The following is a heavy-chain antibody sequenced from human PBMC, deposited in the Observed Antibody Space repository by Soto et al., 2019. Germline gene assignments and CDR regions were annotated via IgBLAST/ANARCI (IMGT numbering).Heavy chain of an antibody. J-gene: IGHJ5*02. V-gene: IGHV1-24*01. CDR3: ARCKPLVTPDNWFDP. Sequence: ASVKVSCKVSVYTLTELSMHWVRQAPGKGLEWMGGFDPEDGETIYAQKFQGRVTMTTDTSTSTAYMELRSLRSDDTAVYYCARCKPLVTPDNWFDPWGQGTLVTVSS. CDR1: VYTLTELS. CDR2: FDPEDGET. D-gene: IGHD3-9*01.